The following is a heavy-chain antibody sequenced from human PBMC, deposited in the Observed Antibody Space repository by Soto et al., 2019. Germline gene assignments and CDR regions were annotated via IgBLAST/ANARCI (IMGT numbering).Heavy chain of an antibody. D-gene: IGHD6-13*01. Sequence: SETLSLTYAVYGGSFSGYDWTWIRPPPGTGLKWIGEINHSGSSNYNPSLKSRVTISVDTSKNQFSLKLTSVTAADTAVYYCARYNAASGTYYFDYWGQGTLVTVS. CDR2: INHSGSS. J-gene: IGHJ4*02. CDR3: ARYNAASGTYYFDY. CDR1: GGSFSGYD. V-gene: IGHV4-34*01.